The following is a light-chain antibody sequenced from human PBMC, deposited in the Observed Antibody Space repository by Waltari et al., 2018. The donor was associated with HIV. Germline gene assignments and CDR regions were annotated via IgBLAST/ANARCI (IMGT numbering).Light chain of an antibody. CDR2: ENM. CDR1: SSATGPYKY. V-gene: IGLV2-8*01. CDR3: NSYTGTRKM. Sequence: QSALTQPPSASGSPGQSVTISCTGVSSATGPYKYVSWYQQHPGNGPKLIIYENMKRPSGVPDRFSGSKSGDTASLTVSGLQAEDEADYYCNSYTGTRKMFGGGTKLTVL. J-gene: IGLJ3*02.